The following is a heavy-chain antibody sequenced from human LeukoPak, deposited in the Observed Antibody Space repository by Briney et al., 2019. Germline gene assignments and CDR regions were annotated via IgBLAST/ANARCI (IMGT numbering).Heavy chain of an antibody. D-gene: IGHD1-14*01. CDR3: AKSRAPTADPDAFDI. CDR1: GFTFDDYA. Sequence: GGSLRLSCAASGFTFDDYAMHWVRQAPGKGLQWVSGISWNSGSIGYADSMKGRFTISRDNSKNSLYLQMNSLRTEDTAVYYCAKSRAPTADPDAFDIWGQGTMVTVSS. V-gene: IGHV3-9*01. J-gene: IGHJ3*02. CDR2: ISWNSGSI.